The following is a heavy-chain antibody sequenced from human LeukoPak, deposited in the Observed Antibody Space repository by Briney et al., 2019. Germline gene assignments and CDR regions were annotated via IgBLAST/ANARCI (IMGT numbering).Heavy chain of an antibody. J-gene: IGHJ4*02. D-gene: IGHD2-2*02. CDR2: ISGSGGST. V-gene: IGHV3-23*01. CDR1: GFTFSSYA. CDR3: AKDQVELGYCSSTSCYTFDY. Sequence: GASLRLSCAASGFTFSSYAMSWVRQAPGKGLEWVSAISGSGGSTYYADSVKGRFTISRDNSKNTLYLQMNSLRAEDTAAYYCAKDQVELGYCSSTSCYTFDYWGQGTLVTVSS.